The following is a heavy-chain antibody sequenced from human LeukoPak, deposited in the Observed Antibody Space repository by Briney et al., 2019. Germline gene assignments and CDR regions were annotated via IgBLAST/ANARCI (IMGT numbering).Heavy chain of an antibody. J-gene: IGHJ4*02. D-gene: IGHD6-19*01. CDR3: ARGGLIAVARSDY. V-gene: IGHV3-74*01. Sequence: GGSLRLSCAASGFAFSSYWMHWVRQGPGKGLVWVSRINSDGSSTSYADSVKGRFTISRDNAKNTLYMQMNSLRAEDTAVYYCARGGLIAVARSDYWGQGTLVTVSS. CDR1: GFAFSSYW. CDR2: INSDGSST.